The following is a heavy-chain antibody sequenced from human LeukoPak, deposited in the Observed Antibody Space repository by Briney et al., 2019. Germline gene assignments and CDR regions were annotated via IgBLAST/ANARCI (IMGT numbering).Heavy chain of an antibody. CDR3: ARTAGLRLSGFS. D-gene: IGHD3-16*01. CDR1: GYSISSGYY. J-gene: IGHJ4*02. CDR2: IYHSGST. Sequence: SSETLSLTCTVSGYSISSGYYWGWIRPPPGKGLEWIGSIYHSGSTYYNPSLKSRVTISVDTSKNQFSLKLSSVTAADTAVYYCARTAGLRLSGFSWGQGALVTVSS. V-gene: IGHV4-38-2*02.